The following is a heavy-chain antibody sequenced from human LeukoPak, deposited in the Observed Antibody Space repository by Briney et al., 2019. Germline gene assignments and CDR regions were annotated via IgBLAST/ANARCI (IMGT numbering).Heavy chain of an antibody. V-gene: IGHV4-59*01. J-gene: IGHJ2*01. CDR2: IYYSGST. D-gene: IGHD4-23*01. Sequence: SETLSLTCTVSGGSISSYYWSWIRQPPGKGLEWIGYIYYSGSTNYNPSLKSRVTISVDTSKNQFSLKLSSVTAADTAVYYCARASRNSGWYFDLWGRGTLVTVSS. CDR1: GGSISSYY. CDR3: ARASRNSGWYFDL.